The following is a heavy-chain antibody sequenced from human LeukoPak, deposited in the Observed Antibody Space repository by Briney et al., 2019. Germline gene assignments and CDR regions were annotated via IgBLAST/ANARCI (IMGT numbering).Heavy chain of an antibody. J-gene: IGHJ4*02. V-gene: IGHV1-3*01. CDR2: TNVGNDYT. CDR3: ARDDFSTYPGLNYFDY. Sequence: ASVKVSCTASGYTFTHYAVHWVRQAPGQRLEWMGWTNVGNDYTKSSQKFQDRLTITSDTTATTVYMELSSLRSEDTAVYYCARDDFSTYPGLNYFDYWGQGTLVTVSS. D-gene: IGHD4-11*01. CDR1: GYTFTHYA.